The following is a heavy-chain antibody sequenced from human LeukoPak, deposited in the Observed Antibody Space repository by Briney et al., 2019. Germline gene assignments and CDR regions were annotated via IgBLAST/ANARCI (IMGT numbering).Heavy chain of an antibody. CDR1: GGTFISYA. CDR2: IIPILGIA. J-gene: IGHJ4*02. V-gene: IGHV1-69*10. D-gene: IGHD2-21*02. CDR3: ARDIPYCGGDCYSFDY. Sequence: SVKVSCKASGGTFISYAISWVRQAPGQGLEWMGRIIPILGIANYAQKFQGRVTITADKSTSTAYMELSSLRSEDTAVYYCARDIPYCGGDCYSFDYWGQGTLVTVSS.